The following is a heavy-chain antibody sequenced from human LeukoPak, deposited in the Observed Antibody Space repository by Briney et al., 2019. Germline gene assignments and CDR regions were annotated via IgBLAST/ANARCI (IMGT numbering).Heavy chain of an antibody. CDR2: MNPNSGNT. CDR3: ARGRLINYSNYGDY. J-gene: IGHJ4*02. V-gene: IGHV1-8*02. CDR1: GYTFTSYV. D-gene: IGHD4-11*01. Sequence: ASVKVSCKASGYTFTSYVISWVRQATGQGLEWMGWMNPNSGNTGYAQKFQGRVTMTRNTSISTAYMELSSLRSEDTAVYYCARGRLINYSNYGDYWGQGTLVTVSS.